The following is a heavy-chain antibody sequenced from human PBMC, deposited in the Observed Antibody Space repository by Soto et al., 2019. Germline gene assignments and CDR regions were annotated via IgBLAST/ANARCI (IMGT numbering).Heavy chain of an antibody. Sequence: GVSMRLSCAASGLTCVDYYMSWISKKTGKGLEWVSYISSSGSTIYYADSVKGRFTISRDNAKNSLYLQMNSLRAEDTAVYYCARDFPPNWNYGFDYWGQGTLVTVSS. CDR2: ISSSGSTI. D-gene: IGHD1-7*01. V-gene: IGHV3-11*01. CDR3: ARDFPPNWNYGFDY. CDR1: GLTCVDYY. J-gene: IGHJ4*02.